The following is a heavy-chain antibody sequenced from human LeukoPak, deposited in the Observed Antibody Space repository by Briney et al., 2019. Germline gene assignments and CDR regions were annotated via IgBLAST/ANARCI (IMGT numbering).Heavy chain of an antibody. D-gene: IGHD2-15*01. V-gene: IGHV3-23*01. Sequence: PGGSLRLSCAASGFTFSTYALSWVRQAPGKGLEWVSSIVGSGSSTFYADSVKGRFSISRDNSKHTPYLQMNTLRADDTAVYYCAKDGSNDWRWGAFDVWGQGTMVTVSS. CDR2: IVGSGSST. CDR1: GFTFSTYA. J-gene: IGHJ3*01. CDR3: AKDGSNDWRWGAFDV.